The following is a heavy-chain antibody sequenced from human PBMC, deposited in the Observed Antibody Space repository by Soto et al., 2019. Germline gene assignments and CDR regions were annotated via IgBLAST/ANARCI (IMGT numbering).Heavy chain of an antibody. CDR2: LYDVDGS. CDR3: ATWHEREHAYDV. D-gene: IGHD1-1*01. Sequence: DVQLVESGGGLIQPGESLRLSCAAFGLTISGKKYVARDRQAPGKGLEWVSALYDVDGSFYADSVKGRFTTSSDSSKTTVYLQTNDLRPDDTAVYYCATWHEREHAYDVWGQGTTVTVSS. CDR1: GLTISGKKY. V-gene: IGHV3-53*01. J-gene: IGHJ3*01.